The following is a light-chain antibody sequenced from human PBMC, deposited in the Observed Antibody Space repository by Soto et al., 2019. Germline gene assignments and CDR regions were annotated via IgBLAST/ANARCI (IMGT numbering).Light chain of an antibody. Sequence: QSALTHPPSASGSPGQSVTISCTGTSSDVGGYDYVSWFQHHPGKAPKLIIYDVTKRPSGVPDRFSGSKSDNTASLTVSGLQAEDEADYFCTSYAGSKLRVFGGGTKLTVL. V-gene: IGLV2-8*01. CDR2: DVT. CDR1: SSDVGGYDY. J-gene: IGLJ2*01. CDR3: TSYAGSKLRV.